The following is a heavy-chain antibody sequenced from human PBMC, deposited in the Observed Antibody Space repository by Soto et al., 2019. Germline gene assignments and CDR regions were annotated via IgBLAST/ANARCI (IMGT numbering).Heavy chain of an antibody. CDR1: GGSISSSNW. D-gene: IGHD6-13*01. Sequence: KPSETLSLTCAVSGGSISSSNWWSWVRQPPGKGLEWIGEIYHSGSTNYNPSLKSRVTISVDKSKNQSSLKLSSVTAADTAVYYCARDRIAAAALYYFDYWGQGTLVTVSS. V-gene: IGHV4-4*02. J-gene: IGHJ4*02. CDR3: ARDRIAAAALYYFDY. CDR2: IYHSGST.